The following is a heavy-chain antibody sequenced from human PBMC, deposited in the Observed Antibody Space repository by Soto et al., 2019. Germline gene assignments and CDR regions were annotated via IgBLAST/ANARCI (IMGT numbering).Heavy chain of an antibody. D-gene: IGHD3-22*01. CDR1: GFTFSSYA. J-gene: IGHJ4*02. CDR2: ISYDGSNK. V-gene: IGHV3-30-3*01. Sequence: QVQLVESGGGVVQPRRSLRLSCAASGFTFSSYAMHWVRQAPGKGLEWVAVISYDGSNKYYADSVKGRFTISRDNSKNTLYLQMNSLRAEDTAVYYCARDVMYYYDSSGGFDYWGQGTLVTVSS. CDR3: ARDVMYYYDSSGGFDY.